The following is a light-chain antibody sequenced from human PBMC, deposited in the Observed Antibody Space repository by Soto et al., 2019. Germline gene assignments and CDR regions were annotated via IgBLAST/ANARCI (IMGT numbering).Light chain of an antibody. V-gene: IGKV3D-15*01. CDR3: QQYNNWPWT. Sequence: EIVMTQSPATLSVSPGGRATLSCRAGQSISTYLAWYQQKPGQAPRLLIYDTSNRATGIPARFSGSGSGTDFNLTVNRLAPEDFAVYSCQQYNNWPWTFGQGTKVDIK. J-gene: IGKJ1*01. CDR2: DTS. CDR1: QSISTY.